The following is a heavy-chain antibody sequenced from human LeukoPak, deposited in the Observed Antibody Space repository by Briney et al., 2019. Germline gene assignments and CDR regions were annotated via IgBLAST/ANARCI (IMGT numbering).Heavy chain of an antibody. CDR3: ARRGFTPDPHYYFDY. J-gene: IGHJ4*02. CDR2: IYYSGST. Sequence: SETLSLTCTVSGGSISSYCWSWIRQPPGKGLEWIGYIYYSGSTNYNPSLKSRVTISVDTSKNQFSLKLSSVTAADTAVYYCARRGFTPDPHYYFDYWGQGTLVTVSS. CDR1: GGSISSYC. V-gene: IGHV4-59*08. D-gene: IGHD5-12*01.